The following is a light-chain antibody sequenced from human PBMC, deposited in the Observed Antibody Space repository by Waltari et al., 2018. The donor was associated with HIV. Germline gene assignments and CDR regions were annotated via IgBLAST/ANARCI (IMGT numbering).Light chain of an antibody. CDR2: GAS. Sequence: EIVMTQSPATLSVSPGGRVTLSCRASQSITTKLAWYQQTPGQAPRLLIYGASTRAPGIPDRFSGSGSGTEFTLTISSLQSEDFAIYYCQQYNNWPPWTFGQGTKVEI. CDR3: QQYNNWPPWT. CDR1: QSITTK. V-gene: IGKV3-15*01. J-gene: IGKJ1*01.